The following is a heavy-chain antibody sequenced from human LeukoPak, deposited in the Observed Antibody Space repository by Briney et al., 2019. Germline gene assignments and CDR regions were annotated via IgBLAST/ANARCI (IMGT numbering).Heavy chain of an antibody. CDR3: ARGRKTGTTHY. D-gene: IGHD1-7*01. CDR2: IYYSGST. Sequence: PSETLSLTCTVSGGSISSSSYYWGWVRQPPGKGLEWIGSIYYSGSTYYNPSLKSRVTISVDTSKNQFSLKLSSVTAADTAVYYCARGRKTGTTHYWGQGTLVTVSS. CDR1: GGSISSSSYY. V-gene: IGHV4-39*01. J-gene: IGHJ4*02.